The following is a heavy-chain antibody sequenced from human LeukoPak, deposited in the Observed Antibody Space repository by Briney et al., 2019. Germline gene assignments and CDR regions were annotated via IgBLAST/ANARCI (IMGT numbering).Heavy chain of an antibody. CDR1: GYTFTDYY. V-gene: IGHV1-2*02. J-gene: IGHJ4*02. CDR3: ARANFLYCSSTTCLFDY. CDR2: INPNDGDT. D-gene: IGHD2-2*01. Sequence: ASVRVSCKASGYTFTDYYMHWVRQAPGQGFEWMGWINPNDGDTNYAQKFQGKVTMTRDTSISTAHMEVSRLRSDDTAVYYCARANFLYCSSTTCLFDYWGQGTLVTVSS.